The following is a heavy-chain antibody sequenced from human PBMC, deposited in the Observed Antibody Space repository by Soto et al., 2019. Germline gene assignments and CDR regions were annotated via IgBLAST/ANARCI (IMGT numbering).Heavy chain of an antibody. V-gene: IGHV1-18*01. CDR2: ISAYNGNT. Sequence: GALVKVSCKASGYTFTSYGISWVRQAPGQGLEWMGWISAYNGNTNYAQKLQGRVTMTTDTSTSTAYMELRSLRSDDTAVYYCARDLGSGPGSPAFDIWGQGTMVTVSS. D-gene: IGHD3-10*01. J-gene: IGHJ3*02. CDR3: ARDLGSGPGSPAFDI. CDR1: GYTFTSYG.